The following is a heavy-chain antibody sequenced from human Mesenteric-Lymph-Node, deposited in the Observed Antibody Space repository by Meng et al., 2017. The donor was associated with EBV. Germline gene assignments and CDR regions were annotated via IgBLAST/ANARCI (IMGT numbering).Heavy chain of an antibody. CDR1: GGSINSYNW. CDR3: ARKDLGPFDI. V-gene: IGHV4-4*02. J-gene: IGHJ3*02. CDR2: IYHSGNT. Sequence: QVQLQESGPGLVEHSGTLSLTCAVSGGSINSYNWWTWVRQPPGKGLEWIGEIYHSGNTNYNPSLNSRVTISVDKSKNQFSLKVTSVTAADTAVYYCARKDLGPFDIWGQGTMVTVSS. D-gene: IGHD3-16*01.